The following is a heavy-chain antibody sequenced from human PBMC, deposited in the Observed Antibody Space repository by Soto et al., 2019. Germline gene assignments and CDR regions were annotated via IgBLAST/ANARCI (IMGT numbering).Heavy chain of an antibody. CDR3: ARGWGYDSNDYYYAY. CDR2: IIPIFGTA. CDR1: GGTFSRHA. D-gene: IGHD3-22*01. Sequence: QVQLVQSGAEVRQPGSSVKVSCKASGGTFSRHAISWVRQAPGQGLEWMGGIIPIFGTANHAQKFQGRVTSIADESTRTVYMEVSSLRSEDTAMYYCARGWGYDSNDYYYAYWGQGTLVIVSS. V-gene: IGHV1-69*01. J-gene: IGHJ4*02.